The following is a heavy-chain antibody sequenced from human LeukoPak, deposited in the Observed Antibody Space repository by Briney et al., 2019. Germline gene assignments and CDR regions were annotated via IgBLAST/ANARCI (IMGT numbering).Heavy chain of an antibody. V-gene: IGHV1-69*13. J-gene: IGHJ4*02. Sequence: GASVKVSCKASGYTFTSYGISWVRQAPGQGLEWMGGIIPIFGTANYAQKFQGRVTITADESTSTAYMELSSLRSEDTPVYYCARAPQWLPFDYWGQGTLVTVSS. CDR2: IIPIFGTA. D-gene: IGHD3-22*01. CDR3: ARAPQWLPFDY. CDR1: GYTFTSYG.